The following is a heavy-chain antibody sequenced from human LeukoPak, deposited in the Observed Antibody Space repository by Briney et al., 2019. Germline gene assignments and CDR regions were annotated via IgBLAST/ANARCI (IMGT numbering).Heavy chain of an antibody. J-gene: IGHJ4*02. CDR1: GFTFSSYA. CDR2: ISGSGGST. Sequence: PGGSLRLSCAASGFTFSSYAMSWVRQAPGKGLEWVSAISGSGGSTYYADSVKGRFTISRDNSKNTLYLQMNSLRAEDTAVYYCAKDPGGYSYGPQLDYRGQGTLATVSS. D-gene: IGHD5-18*01. V-gene: IGHV3-23*01. CDR3: AKDPGGYSYGPQLDY.